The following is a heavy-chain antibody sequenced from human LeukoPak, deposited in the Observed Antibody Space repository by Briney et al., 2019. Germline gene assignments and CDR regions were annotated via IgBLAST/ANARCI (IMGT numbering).Heavy chain of an antibody. CDR3: AKGPIEAAANGLYFDY. Sequence: GGSLRLSCASSGFTFSSYAMSWVRQAPGKGLEWVSVICGSGGKTYYADFVKGRFTISRDNSKNTLYLQMNSLRAEDTAVYYCAKGPIEAAANGLYFDYWGQGTLVTVSS. J-gene: IGHJ4*02. D-gene: IGHD6-13*01. CDR1: GFTFSSYA. CDR2: ICGSGGKT. V-gene: IGHV3-23*01.